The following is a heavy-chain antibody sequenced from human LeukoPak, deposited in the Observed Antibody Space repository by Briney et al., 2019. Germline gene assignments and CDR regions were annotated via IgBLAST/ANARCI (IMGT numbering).Heavy chain of an antibody. V-gene: IGHV3-33*01. J-gene: IGHJ4*02. D-gene: IGHD3-10*01. CDR2: IWYDGSNK. CDR3: ARGILWFGEYNDELDY. Sequence: GGSLRLSCAASGFTFSSYGMHWVRQAPGKGLEWVAVIWYDGSNKYYADSVKGRFTISRDNSKNTLYLQMNSLRAEDAAVYYCARGILWFGEYNDELDYWGQGTPVTVSS. CDR1: GFTFSSYG.